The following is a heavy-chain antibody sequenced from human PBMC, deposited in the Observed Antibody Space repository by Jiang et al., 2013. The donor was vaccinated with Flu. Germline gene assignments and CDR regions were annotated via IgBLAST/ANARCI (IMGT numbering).Heavy chain of an antibody. J-gene: IGHJ3*02. CDR3: ARGGLATVGDAFDI. CDR2: IYYSGST. D-gene: IGHD4-17*01. CDR1: GGSISSSSYY. V-gene: IGHV4-39*07. Sequence: GPGLVKPSETLSLTCTVSGGSISSSSYYWGWIRQPPGKGLEWIGSIYYSGSTYYNPSLKSRVTISVDTSKNQFSLKLSSVTAAGTAVYYCARGGLATVGDAFDIWGQGT.